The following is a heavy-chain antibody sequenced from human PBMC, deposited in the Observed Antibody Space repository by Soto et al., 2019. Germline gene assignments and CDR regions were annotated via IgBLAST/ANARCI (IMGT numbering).Heavy chain of an antibody. CDR3: ARLGYSSGWPSHYYYYMDV. D-gene: IGHD6-19*01. Sequence: SETLSLTCTVSGGSISRYYWSWIRQPPGKGLEWIGYIYYSGSTNYNPSLKSRVTISVDTSKNQFSLKLSSVTAADTAVYYCARLGYSSGWPSHYYYYMDVWGKGTTVTVSS. CDR2: IYYSGST. CDR1: GGSISRYY. J-gene: IGHJ6*03. V-gene: IGHV4-59*08.